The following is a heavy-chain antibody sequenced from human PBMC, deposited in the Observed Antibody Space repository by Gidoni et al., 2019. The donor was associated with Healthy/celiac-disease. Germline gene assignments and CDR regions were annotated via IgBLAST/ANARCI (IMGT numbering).Heavy chain of an antibody. CDR2: IIPIFGIA. V-gene: IGHV1-69*17. D-gene: IGHD2-15*01. Sequence: QVQLVHVGAEVEKPGSAVEAACKASGGTFRSHAISWLRQAPGQGLEWMGGIIPIFGIANDAQKFQGIVTITADKSTSTAYMELSSLRSEDTSVYYCARDGDCSGGSCYSPWFDPWGQGTLVTVSS. CDR3: ARDGDCSGGSCYSPWFDP. CDR1: GGTFRSHA. J-gene: IGHJ5*02.